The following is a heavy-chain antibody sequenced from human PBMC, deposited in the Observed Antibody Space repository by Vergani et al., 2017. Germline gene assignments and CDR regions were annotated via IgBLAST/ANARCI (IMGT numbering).Heavy chain of an antibody. Sequence: VQLVESGGGVVQPGGSLRLSCAASGFTFSSYGMHRVRQAPGKGLEWVAFIRYDGSNKYYADSVKGRFTISRDNSKNTLYLQMNSLRAEDTAVYYCAKDRRVRGYYYYYYMDVWGKGTTVTVSS. CDR2: IRYDGSNK. J-gene: IGHJ6*03. D-gene: IGHD3-10*01. CDR1: GFTFSSYG. V-gene: IGHV3-30*02. CDR3: AKDRRVRGYYYYYYMDV.